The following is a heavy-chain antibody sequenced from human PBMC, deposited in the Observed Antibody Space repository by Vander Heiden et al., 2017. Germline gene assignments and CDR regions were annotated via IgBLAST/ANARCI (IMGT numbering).Heavy chain of an antibody. CDR3: AKDSQQLCDY. J-gene: IGHJ4*02. Sequence: QVQLVESGGGVVQPGTSLSLSCPAPGFTFSSYGMHWVRQAPGKGLEWVAVISYDGSNKYYADSVKGRFTISRDNSKNTLYLQMNSLRAEDTAVYYCAKDSQQLCDYWGQGTLVTVSS. CDR2: ISYDGSNK. D-gene: IGHD6-13*01. V-gene: IGHV3-30*18. CDR1: GFTFSSYG.